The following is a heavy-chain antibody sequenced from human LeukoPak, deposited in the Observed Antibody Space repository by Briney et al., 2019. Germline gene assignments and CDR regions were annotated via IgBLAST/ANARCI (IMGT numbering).Heavy chain of an antibody. CDR3: ARAFGYSGYLGH. CDR1: GGSIGNSPYF. D-gene: IGHD5-12*01. J-gene: IGHJ4*02. Sequence: SETLSLTCTVSGGSIGNSPYFWGWIRQPPGKGLEWVGSIYYTGSTYYNPSLKSRLTLSVDTSKSQFSLRLSSVTAADTAVYYCARAFGYSGYLGHWGQGTLVTVSS. CDR2: IYYTGST. V-gene: IGHV4-39*07.